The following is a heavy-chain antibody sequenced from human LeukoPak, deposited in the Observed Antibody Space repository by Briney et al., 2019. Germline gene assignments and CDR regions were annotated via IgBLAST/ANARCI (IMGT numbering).Heavy chain of an antibody. J-gene: IGHJ4*02. CDR1: GFYFSDYY. V-gene: IGHV3-11*04. CDR3: AGHFGAWHYFDY. D-gene: IGHD3-3*01. CDR2: ISSSGNNE. Sequence: GGSLSLSCAASGFYFSDYYMSWVRQAPGKGLEWLSYISSSGNNEYYADSVKGRFTISRDNAKNTLYLQMNSLRPEDTAVYYCAGHFGAWHYFDYWGQGTLVTVSS.